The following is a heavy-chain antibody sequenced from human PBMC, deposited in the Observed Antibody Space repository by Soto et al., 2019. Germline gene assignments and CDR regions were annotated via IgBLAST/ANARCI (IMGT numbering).Heavy chain of an antibody. V-gene: IGHV3-11*06. Sequence: KRAGSLRVSCEASGFRFSDYYMSWIRQAPGKGLEWLSYSSNSGTYTRYADSVKGRFSISRDNAKNSLYLQINSLRGEDTAIYYCARSGDNYNVLDFWGRGTPVTVSS. J-gene: IGHJ4*02. CDR1: GFRFSDYY. D-gene: IGHD3-10*02. CDR2: SSNSGTYT. CDR3: ARSGDNYNVLDF.